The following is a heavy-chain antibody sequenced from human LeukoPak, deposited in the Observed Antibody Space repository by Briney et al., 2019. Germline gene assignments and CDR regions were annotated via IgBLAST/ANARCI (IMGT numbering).Heavy chain of an antibody. D-gene: IGHD3-10*01. CDR2: IYTSGST. CDR1: GGSISSYY. Sequence: PSETLSLTCTVSGGSISSYYWSWIRQPAGKGLEWIGRIYTSGSTNYNPSLKSRVTMSVDTSKNQFSLKLSSVTAADTAVYYCAVTYYYGSGSYYPPLFDYWGQGTLVTVSS. J-gene: IGHJ4*02. V-gene: IGHV4-4*07. CDR3: AVTYYYGSGSYYPPLFDY.